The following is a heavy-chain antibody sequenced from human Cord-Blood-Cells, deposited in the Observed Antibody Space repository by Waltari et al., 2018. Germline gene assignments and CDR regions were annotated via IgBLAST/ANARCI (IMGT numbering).Heavy chain of an antibody. CDR1: GFTFSSYS. Sequence: EVQLVESGGGLVKPGGSLRLSCAASGFTFSSYSMNWLRQDPGKGLEWVSSISSSSSHIYYADSVKGRFTISRDNAKNSLYLQMNSLRAEDTAVYYCARDSGDYVWGSYRYFDYWGQGTLVTVSS. CDR2: ISSSSSHI. D-gene: IGHD3-16*02. J-gene: IGHJ4*02. V-gene: IGHV3-21*01. CDR3: ARDSGDYVWGSYRYFDY.